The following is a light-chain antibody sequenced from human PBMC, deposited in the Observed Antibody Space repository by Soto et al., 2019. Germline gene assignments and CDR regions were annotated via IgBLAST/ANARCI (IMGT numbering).Light chain of an antibody. CDR2: RNN. J-gene: IGLJ1*01. CDR1: SSDIGTNY. Sequence: QSALTQPPSVSGTPGQWITISCSGSSSDIGTNYVYWYQQLPGAAPKLLIYRNNQRPSGVPDRFSGSKSGTSASLAISGLRSEDEAEYHCAGWDDSLSGFYVFGTGTKVTV. V-gene: IGLV1-47*01. CDR3: AGWDDSLSGFYV.